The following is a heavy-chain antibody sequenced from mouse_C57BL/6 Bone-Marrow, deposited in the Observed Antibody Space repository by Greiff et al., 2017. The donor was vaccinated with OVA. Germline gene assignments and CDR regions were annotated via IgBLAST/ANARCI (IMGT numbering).Heavy chain of an antibody. Sequence: EVQRVESGGGLVQPGGSLSLSCAASGFTFTDYYMSWVRQPPGKALEWLGFIRNKANGYTTEYSASVKGRFTISRDNSQSILYLQMNALRAEDSATYYCARYDCYCFDYWGQGTTLTVSS. V-gene: IGHV7-3*01. CDR2: IRNKANGYTT. CDR1: GFTFTDYY. J-gene: IGHJ2*01. CDR3: ARYDCYCFDY.